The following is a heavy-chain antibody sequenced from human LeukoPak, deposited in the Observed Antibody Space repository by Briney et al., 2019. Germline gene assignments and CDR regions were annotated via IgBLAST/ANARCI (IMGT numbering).Heavy chain of an antibody. V-gene: IGHV3-11*04. Sequence: GGSLRLSCAASGFTFSDSYMSLIRQAPGKGLEWLSYISGSGGDIAYRDSVKGRMTISRDNAKNSLSLQMKSLTVEDTAVYFCAKGSGRDGGPWGQGTLVTVSS. CDR2: ISGSGGDI. CDR3: AKGSGRDGGP. CDR1: GFTFSDSY. D-gene: IGHD5-24*01. J-gene: IGHJ5*02.